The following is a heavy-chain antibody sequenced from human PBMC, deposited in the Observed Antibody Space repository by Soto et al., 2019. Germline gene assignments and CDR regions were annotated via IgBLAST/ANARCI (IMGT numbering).Heavy chain of an antibody. CDR1: GYTFTSYG. CDR3: ARDEGLDRAAAGNDYYYYGMDV. Sequence: QVQLVQSGAEVKKPGASVKVSCKASGYTFTSYGISWVRQAPGQGLEWMGWISAYNGNTNYAQKLQGRVTMTTDTSTSTAYMELRSLRSDDTAVYYCARDEGLDRAAAGNDYYYYGMDVWGQGTTVTVSS. CDR2: ISAYNGNT. J-gene: IGHJ6*02. V-gene: IGHV1-18*01. D-gene: IGHD6-13*01.